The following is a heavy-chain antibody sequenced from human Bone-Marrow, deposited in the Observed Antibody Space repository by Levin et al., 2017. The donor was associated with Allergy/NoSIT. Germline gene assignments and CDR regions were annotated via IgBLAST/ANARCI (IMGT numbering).Heavy chain of an antibody. V-gene: IGHV3-21*01. Sequence: PGGSLRLSCAASGFTISTYSMNWVRQAPGKGLEWVSSISSSSSHIYFADSVKGRFAISRDNAKNSLFLQMKSLRGEDTAVYYCARGDDAFDIWGQGTMVTVSS. CDR2: ISSSSSHI. CDR1: GFTISTYS. J-gene: IGHJ3*02. CDR3: ARGDDAFDI.